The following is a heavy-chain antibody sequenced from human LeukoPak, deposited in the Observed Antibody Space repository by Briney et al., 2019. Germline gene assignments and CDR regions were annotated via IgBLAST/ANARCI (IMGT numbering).Heavy chain of an antibody. CDR1: GGSISSGNYY. CDR2: IYNGST. D-gene: IGHD2-8*01. CDR3: ARHVWDIGFQQ. J-gene: IGHJ1*01. Sequence: SETLSLTCTVSGGSISSGNYYWGWIRQPPGKGLEWIGSIYNGSTYSNPSLKSRVIISVDTSKNQFSLKLSSVTAADTAVYYCARHVWDIGFQQWGQGTLVTVSS. V-gene: IGHV4-39*01.